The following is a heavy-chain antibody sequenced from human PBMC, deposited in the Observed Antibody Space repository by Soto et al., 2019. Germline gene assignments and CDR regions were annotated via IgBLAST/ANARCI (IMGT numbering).Heavy chain of an antibody. CDR1: GFPFGTTD. J-gene: IGHJ5*02. CDR2: IDGSGGIT. V-gene: IGHV3-23*01. CDR3: VKNSGWFNT. D-gene: IGHD3-10*01. Sequence: GGSLRLSCAASGFPFGTTDMSWVRQAPGEGLEWVSTIDGSGGITFYADSVKGQFTISRDNSRNTVYLQMNSLRGDDTALYYCVKNSGWFNTWGQGALVNVSS.